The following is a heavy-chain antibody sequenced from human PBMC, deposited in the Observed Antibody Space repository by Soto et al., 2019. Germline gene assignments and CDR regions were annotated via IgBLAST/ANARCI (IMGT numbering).Heavy chain of an antibody. J-gene: IGHJ4*02. V-gene: IGHV3-23*01. D-gene: IGHD1-26*01. CDR3: AKANLNGKGANDY. CDR1: GFTFSSYA. CDR2: ISDSGTGT. Sequence: EVQLLESGGGLGQPGGSLKLSCAASGFTFSSYAMTWVRQAPGKGLEWVSVISDSGTGTYYADSVKGRFTISRDNSKNTLYLQMNSLRADDTAVYYWAKANLNGKGANDYWGQGALVTVSS.